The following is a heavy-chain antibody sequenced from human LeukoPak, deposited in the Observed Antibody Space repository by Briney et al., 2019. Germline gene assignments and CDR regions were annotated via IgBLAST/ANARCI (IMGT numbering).Heavy chain of an antibody. D-gene: IGHD2-15*01. J-gene: IGHJ4*02. V-gene: IGHV3-9*01. Sequence: PGGSLRLSCAASGFTFDDYAMHWVRQAPGKGLEWVSGISWNSGSIGYADSVKGRFTISRDNAKNTLYLQMNSLRAEDTAVYYCARGGPIYCSGDSCYPGDYWGQGTLVTVSS. CDR1: GFTFDDYA. CDR2: ISWNSGSI. CDR3: ARGGPIYCSGDSCYPGDY.